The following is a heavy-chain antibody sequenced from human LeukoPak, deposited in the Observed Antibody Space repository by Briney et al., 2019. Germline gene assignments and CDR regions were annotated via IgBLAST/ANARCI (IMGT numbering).Heavy chain of an antibody. Sequence: GASVKVSCKASGYTFTSYDINWVRQAPGQGLEWMGRIIPILGIANYAQKFQGRVTITADKSTSTAYMELSSLRSEDTAVYYCAAFCLEPRLAGYYYYYYYMDVWSKGTTVTVSS. CDR1: GYTFTSYD. J-gene: IGHJ6*03. D-gene: IGHD3-9*01. V-gene: IGHV1-69*04. CDR3: AAFCLEPRLAGYYYYYYYMDV. CDR2: IIPILGIA.